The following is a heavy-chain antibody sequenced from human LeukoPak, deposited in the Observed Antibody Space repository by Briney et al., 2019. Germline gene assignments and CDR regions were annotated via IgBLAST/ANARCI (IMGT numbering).Heavy chain of an antibody. CDR3: ARYSGSSLFLDY. Sequence: SETLSLTCTVSGGSISSSSSYWGWIRQPPGRGLDWIGNIYYGERTYSSPSLRSRVTMSVDTSKNQFSLNLSSVTAADAAVYYCARYSGSSLFLDYWGQGTLVTVSS. J-gene: IGHJ4*02. D-gene: IGHD1-26*01. V-gene: IGHV4-39*01. CDR2: IYYGERT. CDR1: GGSISSSSSY.